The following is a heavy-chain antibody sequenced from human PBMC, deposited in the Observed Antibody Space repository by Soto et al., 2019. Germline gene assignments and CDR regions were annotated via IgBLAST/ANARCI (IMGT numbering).Heavy chain of an antibody. CDR1: GGSISSSSSY. CDR3: ASLSTTVTTWGADY. CDR2: IFYSGIT. V-gene: IGHV4-39*01. Sequence: QLQLQESGPGLVKPSETLSLTCTVSGGSISSSSSYWGWIRQPPGKGLEWIGSIFYSGITYCNPSLKSRVIISVDTSNNQFSLKLNSVTAADTAVYSCASLSTTVTTWGADYWGQGTLVTVSS. D-gene: IGHD4-17*01. J-gene: IGHJ4*02.